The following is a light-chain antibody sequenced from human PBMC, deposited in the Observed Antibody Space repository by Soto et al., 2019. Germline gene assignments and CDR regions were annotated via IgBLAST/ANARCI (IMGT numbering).Light chain of an antibody. V-gene: IGKV1-5*01. CDR1: QSVATS. Sequence: TQSPGTVSASVGDSVTITCRASQSVATSLAWYQQKPGEAPKLLISDVSNLETGVPSRFSGSGSGTEFSLTIRSLQPGDFASYYCQQYDYSRTFGQGTRLEIK. CDR3: QQYDYSRT. J-gene: IGKJ5*01. CDR2: DVS.